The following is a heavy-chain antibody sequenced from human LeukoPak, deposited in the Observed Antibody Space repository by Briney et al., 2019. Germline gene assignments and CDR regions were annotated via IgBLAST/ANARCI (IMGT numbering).Heavy chain of an antibody. V-gene: IGHV1-18*01. D-gene: IGHD3-22*01. J-gene: IGHJ4*02. CDR3: ARDRDSSGYSLLYYFDY. CDR2: ISAYNGNT. CDR1: GYTFTSYG. Sequence: ASVKVSCKASGYTFTSYGISWVRQAPGQGLEWMGWISAYNGNTNYAQKLQGRVTMTTDTSTSTAYMELRSLRSDDTAVYYCARDRDSSGYSLLYYFDYWGQGTLVAVSS.